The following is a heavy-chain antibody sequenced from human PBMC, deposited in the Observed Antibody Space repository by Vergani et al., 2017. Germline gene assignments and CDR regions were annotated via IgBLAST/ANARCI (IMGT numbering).Heavy chain of an antibody. V-gene: IGHV1-69*06. CDR3: ARLEGSYDSSGYYSDY. CDR1: GGTFSSYA. Sequence: QVQLVQSGAEVKKPGSSVKVSCKASGGTFSSYAISWVRQAPGQGLEWMGGISPSFGTANYAQKFQGRVTITAEKSTSTAYMDLSSLRSEDTAVYYCARLEGSYDSSGYYSDYWGQGTLVTVSS. D-gene: IGHD3-22*01. CDR2: ISPSFGTA. J-gene: IGHJ4*02.